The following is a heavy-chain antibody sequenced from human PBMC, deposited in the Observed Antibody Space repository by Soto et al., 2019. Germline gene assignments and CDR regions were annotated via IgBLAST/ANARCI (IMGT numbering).Heavy chain of an antibody. CDR3: ARDYSSYGPFDY. V-gene: IGHV5-51*01. J-gene: IGHJ4*02. CDR2: TYPGETDT. CDR1: GYTFSNYW. D-gene: IGHD5-18*01. Sequence: GESLKISCKGSGYTFSNYWIAWVRQMPGKGLEWMGITYPGETDTRYSPSFQGQVTISADKSISTAYLQWNSLKASDTAMYYCARDYSSYGPFDYWGQGTLVTVSS.